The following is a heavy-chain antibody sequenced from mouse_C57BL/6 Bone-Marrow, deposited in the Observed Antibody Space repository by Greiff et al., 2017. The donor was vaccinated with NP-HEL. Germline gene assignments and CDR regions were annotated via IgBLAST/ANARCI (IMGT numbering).Heavy chain of an antibody. V-gene: IGHV1-69*01. D-gene: IGHD3-1*01. CDR2: IDPSDSYT. CDR1: GYTFTSYW. J-gene: IGHJ4*01. CDR3: AREGTHYAMDY. Sequence: QVHVKQPGAELVMPGASVKLSCKASGYTFTSYWMHWVKQRPGQGLEWIGEIDPSDSYTNYNQKFKGKSTLTVDKSSSTAYMQLSSLTSEDSAVYYCAREGTHYAMDYWGQGTSVTVSS.